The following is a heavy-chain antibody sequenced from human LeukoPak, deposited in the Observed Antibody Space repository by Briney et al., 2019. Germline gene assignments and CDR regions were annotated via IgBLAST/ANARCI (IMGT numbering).Heavy chain of an antibody. V-gene: IGHV4-59*01. J-gene: IGHJ3*02. Sequence: SETLSLTCTVSGGSISSYYWSWIRQPPGKGLEWIGYIYYSGSTNYNPSLKSRVTISVDTSKNQFSLKLSSVTAADTAVYYCARDRGSIVLDAFDIWGQGTMVTVPS. CDR2: IYYSGST. D-gene: IGHD5-12*01. CDR1: GGSISSYY. CDR3: ARDRGSIVLDAFDI.